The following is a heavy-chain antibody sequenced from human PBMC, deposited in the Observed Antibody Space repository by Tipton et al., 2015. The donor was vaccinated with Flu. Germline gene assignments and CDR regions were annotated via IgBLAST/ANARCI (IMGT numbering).Heavy chain of an antibody. V-gene: IGHV4-34*01. Sequence: TLSLTCAVYGESFSGYSWNWIRQSPGKGLEWIAEINHNENTNFNPSLKSRVTISVDTSKNQFSLKVRSVTAADTAVYFCARRDYSNYVSEPKNWFDPWGQGTLVTVS. CDR1: GESFSGYS. J-gene: IGHJ5*02. CDR2: INHNENT. D-gene: IGHD4-11*01. CDR3: ARRDYSNYVSEPKNWFDP.